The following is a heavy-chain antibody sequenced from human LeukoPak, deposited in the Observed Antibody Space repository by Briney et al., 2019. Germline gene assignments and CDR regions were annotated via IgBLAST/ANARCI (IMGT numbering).Heavy chain of an antibody. CDR1: GHTFSTDW. D-gene: IGHD2-8*01. V-gene: IGHV5-51*01. CDR3: ARFRGELMAGVDF. Sequence: GEPLKISCKGSGHTFSTDWIAWVRQMPGKGLEWMGVIYAGDSDTRYSPSFQGQVTISADKSLNTAYLQWTNLKASDSAMYYCARFRGELMAGVDFWGQGTLVTVSS. J-gene: IGHJ4*02. CDR2: IYAGDSDT.